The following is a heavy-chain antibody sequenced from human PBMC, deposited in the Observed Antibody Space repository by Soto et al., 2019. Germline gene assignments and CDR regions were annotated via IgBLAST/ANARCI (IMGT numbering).Heavy chain of an antibody. CDR1: GFTVSNNY. D-gene: IGHD2-8*01. V-gene: IGHV3-66*01. CDR3: ATNSDRGY. Sequence: EVQLVESGGGLVQPGGSLRLSCAVSGFTVSNNYMTWVRQAPGKGLEWVSIIYSGGKTYYTDSVKGRFTISRDSFKTTLYLQMTSLRAEDTAVYYCATNSDRGYWGQGTLVTVSS. CDR2: IYSGGKT. J-gene: IGHJ4*02.